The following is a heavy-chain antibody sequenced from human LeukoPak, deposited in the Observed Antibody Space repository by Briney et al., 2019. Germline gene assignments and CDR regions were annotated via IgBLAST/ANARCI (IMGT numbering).Heavy chain of an antibody. CDR1: GFTFSSYA. Sequence: SGGSLRLSCAASGFTFSSYAMHWVRQAPGKWLEWVALISYDGSINDYADSVKGRFTISRDNSKNTLYLQMNSLRAEDTAVYYCARDKIAAAGEHDYWGQGTLVTVSS. CDR2: ISYDGSIN. V-gene: IGHV3-30*04. J-gene: IGHJ4*02. D-gene: IGHD6-13*01. CDR3: ARDKIAAAGEHDY.